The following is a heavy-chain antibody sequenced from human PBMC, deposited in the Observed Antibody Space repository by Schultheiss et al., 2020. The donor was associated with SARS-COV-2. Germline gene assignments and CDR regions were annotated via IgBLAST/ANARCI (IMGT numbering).Heavy chain of an antibody. CDR2: ISGSGGST. D-gene: IGHD1-26*01. J-gene: IGHJ5*02. V-gene: IGHV3-23*01. Sequence: GESLKISCAASGFTFSSYAMSWVRQAPGKGLEWVSAISGSGGSTYYADSVKGRFTISRDNSKNTLYLQMNSLRAEDTAVYYCARDANPIYSGSYGWDWFDPWGQGSLVTVSS. CDR3: ARDANPIYSGSYGWDWFDP. CDR1: GFTFSSYA.